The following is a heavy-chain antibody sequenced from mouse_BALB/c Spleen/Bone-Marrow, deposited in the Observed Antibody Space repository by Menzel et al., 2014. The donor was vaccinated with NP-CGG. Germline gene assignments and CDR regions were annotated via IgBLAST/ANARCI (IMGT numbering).Heavy chain of an antibody. CDR3: VRHRYDGYYFDY. CDR2: ISNGGDNT. J-gene: IGHJ2*01. Sequence: EVKLVESGGGLVQPGGSLKLSCAASGFTFSSYIMSWVRQTPEKRLEWVAYISNGGDNTYYPDTVKGRFIISRDNAKNTLCLQMSSLESEDTAMYYCVRHRYDGYYFDYWGQGTTLTVSS. V-gene: IGHV5-12-2*01. D-gene: IGHD2-14*01. CDR1: GFTFSSYI.